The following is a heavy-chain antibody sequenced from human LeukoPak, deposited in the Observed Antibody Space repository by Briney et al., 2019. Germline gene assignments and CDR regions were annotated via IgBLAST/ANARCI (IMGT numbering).Heavy chain of an antibody. CDR1: GYSFTSYW. J-gene: IGHJ4*02. CDR3: ARQRDDYVWGSYRSLQYFDY. V-gene: IGHV5-51*01. Sequence: GESLKISCKGSGYSFTSYWIGWVRQMPGKGLEWMGIIYPGDSDTRYSPSFQGQVTISADKSISTAYLQWSSLKAPDTAMYYCARQRDDYVWGSYRSLQYFDYWGQGTLVTVSS. CDR2: IYPGDSDT. D-gene: IGHD3-16*02.